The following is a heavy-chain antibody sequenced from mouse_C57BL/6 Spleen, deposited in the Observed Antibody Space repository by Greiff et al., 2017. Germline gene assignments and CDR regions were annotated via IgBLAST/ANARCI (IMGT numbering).Heavy chain of an antibody. CDR3: TRSLHAMDY. CDR2: IDPETGGT. Sequence: VQLQQSGAELVRPGASVTLSCKASGYTFTDYEMPWVKQTPVHGLEWIGAIDPETGGTAYNQKFKGKAILTADKSSSTAYMELRSLTSEDSAVYYCTRSLHAMDYWGQGTSVTVSS. J-gene: IGHJ4*01. V-gene: IGHV1-15*01. CDR1: GYTFTDYE.